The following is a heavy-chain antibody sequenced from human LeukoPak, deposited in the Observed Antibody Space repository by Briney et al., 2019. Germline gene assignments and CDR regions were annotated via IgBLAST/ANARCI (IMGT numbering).Heavy chain of an antibody. CDR2: INVGGGDT. CDR1: GFTFSSSA. D-gene: IGHD2/OR15-2a*01. CDR3: AMLASQYLTSWFDY. Sequence: PGRSLRLSCAPSGFTFSSSAMGWVRQAPGKGLEWASTINVGGGDTNYADSVKGRFTISRDNSKNTLYLQMHSLRAEDTAVYYCAMLASQYLTSWFDYWGQGTLVTVSS. V-gene: IGHV3-23*01. J-gene: IGHJ4*02.